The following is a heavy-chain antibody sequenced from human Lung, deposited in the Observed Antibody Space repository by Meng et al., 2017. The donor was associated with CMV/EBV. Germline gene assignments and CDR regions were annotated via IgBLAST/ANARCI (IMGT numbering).Heavy chain of an antibody. J-gene: IGHJ6*02. CDR2: IIPIFGTA. CDR3: ARTRYDSSGYDAYYYYAMDV. D-gene: IGHD3-22*01. V-gene: IGHV1-69*05. CDR1: GGNFGTYA. Sequence: SVKVSXKASGGNFGTYAISWVRQAPGQGLEWMGGIIPIFGTASFAQKYQGRVTITTDESTAYMELSSLRSEDAAVYYCARTRYDSSGYDAYYYYAMDVWGQGXTVTVSS.